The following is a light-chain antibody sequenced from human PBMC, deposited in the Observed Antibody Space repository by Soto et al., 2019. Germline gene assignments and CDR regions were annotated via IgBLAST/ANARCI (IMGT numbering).Light chain of an antibody. CDR1: QSISIC. J-gene: IGKJ1*01. CDR3: QQYNSYSST. CDR2: KAS. V-gene: IGKV1-5*03. Sequence: DIQMTQSPSSLSASVGDRLTITCRASQSISICLAWYQQKPGKAPRLLIYKASSLESGVPSRFSGSGSETEFTLTISGLQPGDSATYYCQQYNSYSSTFGQGTKVDIK.